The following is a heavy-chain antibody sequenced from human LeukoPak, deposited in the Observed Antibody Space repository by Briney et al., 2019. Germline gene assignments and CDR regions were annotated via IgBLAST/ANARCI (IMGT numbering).Heavy chain of an antibody. Sequence: GESLKISCEGSGYSFTNYWIVWVRQMPGKGLEWMGIIYPGDSHTRYSPSFQGQVTISADKSISTGYLQWRSLRASDTAMYYCARGDSSGVKIEYFNHWGQGTLVTVSS. J-gene: IGHJ1*01. D-gene: IGHD3-22*01. CDR3: ARGDSSGVKIEYFNH. CDR2: IYPGDSHT. V-gene: IGHV5-51*01. CDR1: GYSFTNYW.